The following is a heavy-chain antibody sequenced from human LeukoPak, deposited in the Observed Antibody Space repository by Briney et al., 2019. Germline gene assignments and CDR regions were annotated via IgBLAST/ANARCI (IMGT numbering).Heavy chain of an antibody. Sequence: PGGSLRLSCAASGFTFSSYGMRWVRQAPGKGLEWVAFIRYDGSNKYYADSVKGRFTVSRDNSKNTLYLQMNSLRAEDTAVYYCAKTAWEAGLCFDYWGQGTLVTVSS. J-gene: IGHJ4*02. CDR1: GFTFSSYG. V-gene: IGHV3-30*02. D-gene: IGHD5-18*01. CDR2: IRYDGSNK. CDR3: AKTAWEAGLCFDY.